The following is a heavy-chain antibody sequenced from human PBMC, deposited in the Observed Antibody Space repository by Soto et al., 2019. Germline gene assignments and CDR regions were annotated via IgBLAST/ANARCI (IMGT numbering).Heavy chain of an antibody. CDR2: ISYSGST. CDR1: GGSISSSSHY. V-gene: IGHV4-39*01. D-gene: IGHD1-1*01. J-gene: IGHJ4*02. CDR3: ARHVVGTTYNY. Sequence: QLQLQESGPGLVTPSETLSLICIVSGGSISSSSHYWGWIRQPPGKGLEYIGSISYSGSTYYNPSLKSRVTISGDTSKNQFSLKLSSVTDADTAVYYCARHVVGTTYNYWGQGTLVTVSS.